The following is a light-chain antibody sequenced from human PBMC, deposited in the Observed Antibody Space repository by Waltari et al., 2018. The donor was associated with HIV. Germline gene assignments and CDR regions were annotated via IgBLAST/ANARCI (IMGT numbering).Light chain of an antibody. J-gene: IGLJ2*01. V-gene: IGLV1-51*01. CDR3: QTWDSGLNAIV. Sequence: QSLLTQPPSVSAAPGQQVTISCSGNTSNIGKNFVSWYRHAPGAAPKLLIFENDPRAAGIPDRFSASTFGASASLTITALQGDDEADYYCQTWDSGLNAIVFGDGTKLTVL. CDR2: END. CDR1: TSNIGKNF.